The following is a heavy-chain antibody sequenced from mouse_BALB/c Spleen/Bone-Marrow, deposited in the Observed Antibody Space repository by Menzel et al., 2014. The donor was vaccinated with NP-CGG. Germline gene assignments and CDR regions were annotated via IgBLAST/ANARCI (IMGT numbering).Heavy chain of an antibody. CDR2: IYPGDGDT. CDR3: AREDYGYAMDY. J-gene: IGHJ4*01. Sequence: VQLQQSGAELVRPGSSVKISCKASGYAFSNYWMNWVKQRPGQGLEWIGQIYPGDGDTNYNGKFKGKATLTADKSSSTAYMQPSSLTSEDSAVYFCAREDYGYAMDYWGQGTSVTVSS. V-gene: IGHV1-80*01. D-gene: IGHD1-1*01. CDR1: GYAFSNYW.